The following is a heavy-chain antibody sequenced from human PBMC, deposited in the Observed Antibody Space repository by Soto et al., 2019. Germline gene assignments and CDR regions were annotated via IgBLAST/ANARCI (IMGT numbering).Heavy chain of an antibody. J-gene: IGHJ6*02. V-gene: IGHV3-21*01. Sequence: GGSLRLSCAASGFTFSSYSMNWVRQAPGKGLEWVSSISSSSSYIYYADSVKGRFTISRDNAKNSLYLQMNSLRAEDTAVYYCAGYNWNGMYYYYGMDVWGQGTTVTVS. CDR2: ISSSSSYI. D-gene: IGHD1-1*01. CDR1: GFTFSSYS. CDR3: AGYNWNGMYYYYGMDV.